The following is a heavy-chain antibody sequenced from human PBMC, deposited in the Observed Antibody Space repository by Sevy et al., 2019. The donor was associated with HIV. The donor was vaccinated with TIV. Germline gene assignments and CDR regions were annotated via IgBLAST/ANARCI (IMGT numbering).Heavy chain of an antibody. CDR3: ARLPSPYYDSSGDLIRAYYFDA. Sequence: WETLSLICTVSGGPISSHYWNWIRQTPGKVLEWIGSFDYTGITNYNPSLKSRVTMSADTSKNRVSLKLNSVTAADTAVYYSARLPSPYYDSSGDLIRAYYFDAWGQGTLVTVSS. CDR1: GGPISSHY. D-gene: IGHD3-22*01. J-gene: IGHJ4*02. CDR2: FDYTGIT. V-gene: IGHV4-59*11.